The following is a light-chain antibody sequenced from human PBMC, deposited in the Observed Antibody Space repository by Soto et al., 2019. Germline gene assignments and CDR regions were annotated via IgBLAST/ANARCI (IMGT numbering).Light chain of an antibody. CDR3: HQSYSTPQT. J-gene: IGKJ1*01. Sequence: DIQMTQSPSSLSASVGDRVTITCRANQSVSDSLNWYQQKPGKVPKLLIYAASSLRSGVPSRISGSGSGTDFTLTISSLQPEDFVTYYCHQSYSTPQTFGQGTKVETK. CDR1: QSVSDS. CDR2: AAS. V-gene: IGKV1-39*01.